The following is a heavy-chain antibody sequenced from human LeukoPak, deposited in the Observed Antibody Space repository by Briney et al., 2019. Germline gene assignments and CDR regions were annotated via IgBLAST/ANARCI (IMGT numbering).Heavy chain of an antibody. CDR1: GFTFSSYG. J-gene: IGHJ4*02. CDR3: AREHKAPDDYGDY. Sequence: GGSLRLSCAASGFTFSSYGMHWVRQAPGEGLEWVAVIWYDGSNKYYADSVKGRFTISRDNSKNTLYLQMNSLRAEDTAVYYCAREHKAPDDYGDYWGQGTLVTVSS. CDR2: IWYDGSNK. V-gene: IGHV3-33*01.